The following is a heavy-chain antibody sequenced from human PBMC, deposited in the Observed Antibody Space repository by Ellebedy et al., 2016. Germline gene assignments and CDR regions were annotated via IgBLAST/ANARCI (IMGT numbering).Heavy chain of an antibody. J-gene: IGHJ2*01. CDR1: GFTFSDYS. CDR2: ISSSGSRI. CDR3: ARWEEEVTAIWYFDL. V-gene: IGHV3-11*01. Sequence: GGSLRLSCAASGFTFSDYSMSWIRQAPGKGLEWVSSISSSGSRIYYGDSVKGRFTVSRDNAKKSMYLQMNSLRAEDTAVYYCARWEEEVTAIWYFDLWGRGTLVSVSS. D-gene: IGHD2-21*02.